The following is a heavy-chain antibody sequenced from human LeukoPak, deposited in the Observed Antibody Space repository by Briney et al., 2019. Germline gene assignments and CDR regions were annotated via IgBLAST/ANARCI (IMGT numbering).Heavy chain of an antibody. CDR2: IWYDGSNK. Sequence: GGSLRLSCAASGFTFSSYGMHWVRQAPGKGLEWVAVIWYDGSNKYYADSVKGRFTISRDNSKNTLYLQMNSLRAEDTAVYYCANLAYCGGDCYSTPGSYYYYGMDVWGQGTTVTVSS. CDR1: GFTFSSYG. CDR3: ANLAYCGGDCYSTPGSYYYYGMDV. J-gene: IGHJ6*02. D-gene: IGHD2-21*02. V-gene: IGHV3-30*02.